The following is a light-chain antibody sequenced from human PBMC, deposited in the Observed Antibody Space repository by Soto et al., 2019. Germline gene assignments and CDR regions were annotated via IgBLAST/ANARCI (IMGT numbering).Light chain of an antibody. CDR1: QSVASN. Sequence: EIVMTQSPATLSLSPGERATLSCRASQSVASNLAWYQQKPGQAPRLLIYGASTRATGIPARFSGSGSGTEFTLTINSLQSEDFAVYYCHQYNNWPPWTFGQGTKVEIK. CDR2: GAS. V-gene: IGKV3-15*01. J-gene: IGKJ1*01. CDR3: HQYNNWPPWT.